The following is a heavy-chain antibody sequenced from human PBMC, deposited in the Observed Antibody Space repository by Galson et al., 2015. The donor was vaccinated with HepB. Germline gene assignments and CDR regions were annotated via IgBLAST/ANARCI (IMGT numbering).Heavy chain of an antibody. CDR1: GYTLTELS. V-gene: IGHV1-24*01. CDR2: FDPEDGET. J-gene: IGHJ4*02. D-gene: IGHD4-17*01. Sequence: SCKVSGYTLTELSMHWVRQAPGKGLEWMGGFDPEDGETIYAQKFQGRVTMTEDTSTDTAYMELSSLRSEDTAVYYCATGDDYGDYEDLAYWGQGTLVTVSS. CDR3: ATGDDYGDYEDLAY.